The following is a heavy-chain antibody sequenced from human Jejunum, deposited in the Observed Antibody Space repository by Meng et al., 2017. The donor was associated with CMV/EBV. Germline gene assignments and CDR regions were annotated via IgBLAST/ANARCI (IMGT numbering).Heavy chain of an antibody. CDR2: IRDYNGDT. Sequence: KVAGDKFRSCGTSWVRRAPGQGLEWLGWIRDYNGDTKYAQRLQGRLVMTQDTSTNTAYMELTSLRSDDTAIYYCARSGINDYGFFDYWGQGSLVTVSS. CDR3: ARSGINDYGFFDY. V-gene: IGHV1-18*01. J-gene: IGHJ4*02. D-gene: IGHD4/OR15-4a*01. CDR1: GDKFRSCG.